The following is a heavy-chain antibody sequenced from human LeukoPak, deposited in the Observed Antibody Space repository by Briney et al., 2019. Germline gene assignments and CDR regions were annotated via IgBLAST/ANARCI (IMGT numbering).Heavy chain of an antibody. Sequence: SVTLSLTCTVYGGSMSSSDYYWGWLRQPPGKGLEWIGTIYNTGCTYYHQSLNRRFTITVNTSNNTFSLKVSSLTAADSALYYCARPPMVVGYYFYDMGGWGKGTTVTVS. CDR3: ARPPMVVGYYFYDMGG. J-gene: IGHJ6*03. V-gene: IGHV4-39*01. CDR2: IYNTGCT. D-gene: IGHD4/OR15-4a*01. CDR1: GGSMSSSDYY.